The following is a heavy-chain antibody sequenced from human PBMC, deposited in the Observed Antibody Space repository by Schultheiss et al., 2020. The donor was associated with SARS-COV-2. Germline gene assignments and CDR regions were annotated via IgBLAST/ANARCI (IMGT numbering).Heavy chain of an antibody. V-gene: IGHV4-39*07. J-gene: IGHJ4*02. CDR3: AREARGGGSYRPFGY. D-gene: IGHD1-26*01. CDR2: IYHSGST. Sequence: SQTLSLTCTVSGGSISSSSYYWGWIRQPPGKGLEWIGEIYHSGSTYYNPSLKSRVTISVDTSKNQFSLKLSSVTAADTAVYYCAREARGGGSYRPFGYWGQGTLVTVSS. CDR1: GGSISSSSYY.